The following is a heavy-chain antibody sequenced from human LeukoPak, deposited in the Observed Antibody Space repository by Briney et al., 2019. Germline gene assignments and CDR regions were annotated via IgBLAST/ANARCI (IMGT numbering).Heavy chain of an antibody. CDR1: GYTFTGYY. CDR3: AGRITMVRATVVY. Sequence: ASVKVSCKASGYTFTGYYMHWVRQAPGQGLEWMGWINPNSGGTNYAQKFQGRVTMTRDTSISTAYMELSRLRSDDTAVYYCAGRITMVRATVVYWGQETLVTVSS. CDR2: INPNSGGT. D-gene: IGHD3-10*01. J-gene: IGHJ4*02. V-gene: IGHV1-2*02.